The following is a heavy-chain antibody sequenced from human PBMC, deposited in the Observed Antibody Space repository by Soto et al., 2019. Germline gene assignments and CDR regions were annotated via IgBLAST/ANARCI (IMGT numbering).Heavy chain of an antibody. V-gene: IGHV1-69*02. CDR1: GGTFSSYT. J-gene: IGHJ4*02. D-gene: IGHD2-15*01. Sequence: QVQLVQSGAEVKKSGSSVKVSCKASGGTFSSYTISWVRQAPGQGLEWMGRIIPILGIANYAQKFQGRVTITADKSTSTAYMELSSLRSEDTAVYYCARPGGYCSGGSCYSDYWGQGTLVTVSS. CDR3: ARPGGYCSGGSCYSDY. CDR2: IIPILGIA.